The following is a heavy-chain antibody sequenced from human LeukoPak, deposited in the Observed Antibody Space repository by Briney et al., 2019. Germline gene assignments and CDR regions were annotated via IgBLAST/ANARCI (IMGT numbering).Heavy chain of an antibody. CDR1: GGSISSGDYY. V-gene: IGHV4-31*03. D-gene: IGHD1-1*01. Sequence: PSETLSLTCTVSGGSISSGDYYWSWIRQYPGKGLEWIGFIHYSGNTYYNPSLESRVNISVDTSNNQFSLKARSVTAADTAVYYCASGTTNEEFDPWGQGTLVTVSS. J-gene: IGHJ5*02. CDR3: ASGTTNEEFDP. CDR2: IHYSGNT.